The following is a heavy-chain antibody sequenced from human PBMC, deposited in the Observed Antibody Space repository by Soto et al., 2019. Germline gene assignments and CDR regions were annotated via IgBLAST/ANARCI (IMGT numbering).Heavy chain of an antibody. CDR3: ARHIAAAGTSLSTGMDV. V-gene: IGHV1-46*01. D-gene: IGHD6-13*01. CDR1: GYTFTSYY. CDR2: INPSGGST. Sequence: ASVKVSCKASGYTFTSYYMHWVRQAPGQGLEWMGIINPSGGSTSYAQKFQGRVTMTRDTSTSTVYMELSSLRSEDTAVYYCARHIAAAGTSLSTGMDVWGQGTTVTVYS. J-gene: IGHJ6*02.